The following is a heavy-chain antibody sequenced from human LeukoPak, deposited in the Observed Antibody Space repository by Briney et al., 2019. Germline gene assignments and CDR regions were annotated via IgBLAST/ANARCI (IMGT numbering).Heavy chain of an antibody. D-gene: IGHD2-21*01. V-gene: IGHV3-30-3*01. CDR3: ARDRQDTILHSGAFDI. J-gene: IGHJ3*02. Sequence: GRSLRLSCAASGFTFSTYFMHWVRQAPGKGLEWVADIASDGSHTFYVESVKGRFTISRDNSKNTLYLQMNSLRAEDTAVYFCARDRQDTILHSGAFDIWGQGTMVTVSS. CDR2: IASDGSHT. CDR1: GFTFSTYF.